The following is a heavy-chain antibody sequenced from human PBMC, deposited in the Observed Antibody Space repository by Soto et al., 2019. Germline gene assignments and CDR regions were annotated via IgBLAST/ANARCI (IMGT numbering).Heavy chain of an antibody. J-gene: IGHJ6*02. CDR1: GGSISSGGYY. D-gene: IGHD5-12*01. Sequence: SETLSLTCTVSGGSISSGGYYWSWIRQHPGKGLEWIGYIYYSGSTYYNPSLKSRVTISVDTSKNQLSLKLSSVTAADTAVYYCARSWRRDYDFGEMDVWGQGTTVTVSS. CDR2: IYYSGST. V-gene: IGHV4-31*03. CDR3: ARSWRRDYDFGEMDV.